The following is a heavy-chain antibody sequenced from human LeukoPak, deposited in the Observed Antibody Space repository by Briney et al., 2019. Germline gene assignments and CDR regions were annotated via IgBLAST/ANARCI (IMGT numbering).Heavy chain of an antibody. J-gene: IGHJ4*02. CDR3: AKDIQRGFYYTNSLDS. CDR2: IWSDGTNK. V-gene: IGHV3-33*06. CDR1: GFMFTHHG. Sequence: PGGSLRLSCAASGFMFTHHGMHWVRRAPGKGLEWVAVIWSDGTNKFYSDSLKGRFAISRDNSNDMVYLQMNGLRVDDTAVYYCAKDIQRGFYYTNSLDSWGQGTLVIVSS. D-gene: IGHD4-11*01.